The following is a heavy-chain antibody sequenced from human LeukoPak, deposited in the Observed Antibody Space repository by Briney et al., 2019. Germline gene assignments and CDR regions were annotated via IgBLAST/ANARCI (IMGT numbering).Heavy chain of an antibody. Sequence: GGSLRLSCAASGFTFSRYTMHWVRRAPGKGLESVSAISPNGGNTYYVNSVKGRFIISRDNSKNTLYLQMGSLRPEDMAVYYCARENWGGSDYWGQGTLVTVSP. J-gene: IGHJ4*02. D-gene: IGHD7-27*01. CDR1: GFTFSRYT. CDR3: ARENWGGSDY. CDR2: ISPNGGNT. V-gene: IGHV3-64*01.